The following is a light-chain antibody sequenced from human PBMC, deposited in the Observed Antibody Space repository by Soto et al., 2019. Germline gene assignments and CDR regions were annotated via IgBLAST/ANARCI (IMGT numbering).Light chain of an antibody. CDR1: QGISSY. V-gene: IGKV1-8*01. CDR3: QQYYSYPFIP. J-gene: IGKJ5*01. Sequence: AIRMTQSPSSLSASTGDRVTITSRASQGISSYLAWYQQKPGKAPKLLIYAASTLQSGVPSRFSGSGSGTDFTLTISCLQSEDFATYYCQQYYSYPFIPFGQVSRLAN. CDR2: AAS.